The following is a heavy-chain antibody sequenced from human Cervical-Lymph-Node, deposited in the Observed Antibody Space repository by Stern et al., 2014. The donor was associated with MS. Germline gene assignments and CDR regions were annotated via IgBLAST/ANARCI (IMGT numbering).Heavy chain of an antibody. CDR1: GGSISSANYY. D-gene: IGHD6-13*01. V-gene: IGHV4-61*02. CDR3: ARVGQQLVPWKWFDP. J-gene: IGHJ5*02. CDR2: TIPRGES. Sequence: QLQLQESGPGLVKPSQTLSLTCTVSGGSISSANYYWSWIRQPAGKGLEWIGRTIPRGESNYNPSHKGRFPMSMDTSKNQFSLNLPSVTAADTAVYYCARVGQQLVPWKWFDPWGQGTLVIVSS.